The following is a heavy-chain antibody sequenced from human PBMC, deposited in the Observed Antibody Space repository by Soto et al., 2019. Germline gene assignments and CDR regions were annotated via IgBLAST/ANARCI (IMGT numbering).Heavy chain of an antibody. Sequence: VASVKVSCKASGDTFTDYYIHWVRQAPGQGLEWMGTVNPSGGHTTYAQHFLGRVTMTRDTSTSTLYMELTSLTSDDTAVYYCARGGHVVVMTTALDYWGQGTLVTVS. CDR2: VNPSGGHT. V-gene: IGHV1-46*01. J-gene: IGHJ4*02. D-gene: IGHD2-21*02. CDR3: ARGGHVVVMTTALDY. CDR1: GDTFTDYY.